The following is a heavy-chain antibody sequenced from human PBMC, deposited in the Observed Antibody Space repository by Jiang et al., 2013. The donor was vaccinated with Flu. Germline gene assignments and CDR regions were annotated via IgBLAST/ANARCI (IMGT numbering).Heavy chain of an antibody. CDR1: GGSISSYY. J-gene: IGHJ4*02. D-gene: IGHD6-13*01. CDR2: SHHTGST. CDR3: AREDASGAAAGQFDY. Sequence: KPSETLSLTCTVSGGSISSYYWNWIRQSPGKGLEWIGYSHHTGSTNHNPSLKGRVTISVDTSKNQFSLNLSSVTAADTAVYYCAREDASGAAAGQFDYWGQGTLVTVSS. V-gene: IGHV4-59*01.